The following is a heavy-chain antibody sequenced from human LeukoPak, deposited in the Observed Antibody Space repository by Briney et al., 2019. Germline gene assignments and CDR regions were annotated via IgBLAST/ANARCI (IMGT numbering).Heavy chain of an antibody. V-gene: IGHV3-53*01. CDR3: ARGFNRGFDP. D-gene: IGHD1-14*01. Sequence: PGGSLRLSCAASGFTVSSNYMSWVRQAPGKGLEWVSVFYSSGSTYYADSVKGRFTISRDNSKNTLYLQMNTLRAEDTAVYYCARGFNRGFDPWGQGTLVTVSS. CDR1: GFTVSSNY. CDR2: FYSSGST. J-gene: IGHJ5*02.